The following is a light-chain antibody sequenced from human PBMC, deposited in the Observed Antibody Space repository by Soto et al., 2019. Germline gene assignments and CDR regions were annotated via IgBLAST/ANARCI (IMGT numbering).Light chain of an antibody. CDR2: GAS. CDR3: QQYGSSPWT. CDR1: QSVSSY. Sequence: IVLTQSPGTLSLSPGERATLSSRASQSVSSYLAWYQQKPGQAPRLLIYGASNRATGIPDRFSGSGSGTDFTLTISRLEPEDFAVYYCQQYGSSPWTFGQGTKVDIK. J-gene: IGKJ1*01. V-gene: IGKV3-20*01.